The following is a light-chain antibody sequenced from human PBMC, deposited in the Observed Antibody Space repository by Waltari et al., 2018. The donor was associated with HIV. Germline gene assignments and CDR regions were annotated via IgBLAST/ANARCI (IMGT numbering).Light chain of an antibody. Sequence: QSALTQPASVSGSPGQSITISCTGTSNDVGSSNYVSWHQQHPGEAPKLIIHDVSDRPSGISNRFSVSKSGNTASLTISGLQTEDEADYYCSSYTSSTTYVFGTGTRVTVL. CDR1: SNDVGSSNY. CDR2: DVS. CDR3: SSYTSSTTYV. J-gene: IGLJ1*01. V-gene: IGLV2-14*03.